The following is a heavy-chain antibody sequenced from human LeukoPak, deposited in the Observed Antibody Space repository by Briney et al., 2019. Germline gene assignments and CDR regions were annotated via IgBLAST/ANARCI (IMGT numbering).Heavy chain of an antibody. D-gene: IGHD3-3*01. V-gene: IGHV1-2*02. Sequence: GASVKVSCKASGYTFTGYYMHWVRQAPGQGLEWMGWINPNSGGTNYAQKFQGRVTMTRDTSISTAYMELSRLRSDDTAVYYYARPVYYDFRIGMDVWGQGTTVTVSS. CDR3: ARPVYYDFRIGMDV. CDR2: INPNSGGT. J-gene: IGHJ6*02. CDR1: GYTFTGYY.